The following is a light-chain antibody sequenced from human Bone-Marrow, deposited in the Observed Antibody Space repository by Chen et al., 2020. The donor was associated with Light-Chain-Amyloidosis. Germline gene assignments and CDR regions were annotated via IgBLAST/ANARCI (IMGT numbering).Light chain of an antibody. J-gene: IGLJ3*02. Sequence: QSALTQPASVSGSPGQSITISCPGTSSDIGDYTFVSWYQQHPGKAPKVIIYDVSNRPSWVSTRFSGSQSGNTASLSISGLQTDDEADYYCSSYTSTSTIVLFGGGTRLTVL. CDR2: DVS. CDR3: SSYTSTSTIVL. CDR1: SSDIGDYTF. V-gene: IGLV2-14*03.